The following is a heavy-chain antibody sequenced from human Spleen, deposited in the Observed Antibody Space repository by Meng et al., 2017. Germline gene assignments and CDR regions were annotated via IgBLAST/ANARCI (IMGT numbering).Heavy chain of an antibody. V-gene: IGHV4-38-2*02. CDR3: ARSGYDSSPNY. CDR2: IYYSGYI. J-gene: IGHJ4*02. CDR1: GYSISSGYY. Sequence: GSLRLSCTVSGYSISSGYYWSWIRQPPGKGLEWIGRIYYSGYIYYNPSLKSRVSISVDTSKNQFSLKLTSVTGADTAVYYCARSGYDSSPNYWGQGKLVTVSS. D-gene: IGHD5-12*01.